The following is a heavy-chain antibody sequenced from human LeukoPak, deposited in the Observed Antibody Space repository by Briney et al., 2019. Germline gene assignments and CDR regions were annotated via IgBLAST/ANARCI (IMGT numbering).Heavy chain of an antibody. Sequence: GGSLRLSCAASGFTFSGYAMHWVRQAPGKGLEWVAVISYDGSNKYYADSVKGRFTISRDNSKNTLYLQMNSLRAEDTAVYYCARSPTYYDTKPFDYWGQGTLVTVSS. J-gene: IGHJ4*02. CDR3: ARSPTYYDTKPFDY. CDR2: ISYDGSNK. CDR1: GFTFSGYA. D-gene: IGHD3-9*01. V-gene: IGHV3-30*01.